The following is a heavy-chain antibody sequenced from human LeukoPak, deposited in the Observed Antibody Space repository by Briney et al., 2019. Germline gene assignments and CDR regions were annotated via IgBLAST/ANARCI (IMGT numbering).Heavy chain of an antibody. D-gene: IGHD1-26*01. CDR2: INPSGST. CDR3: ARPDPGREAPHGV. J-gene: IGHJ3*01. Sequence: SETLSLTCAVYGGSFGSYYWSWIRQSPEKGLEWIGEINPSGSTNYNPSLGSRVTITADTSKNQFSLNLTSVTAADTAVYYCARPDPGREAPHGVWGQGTRVTVSS. CDR1: GGSFGSYY. V-gene: IGHV4-34*01.